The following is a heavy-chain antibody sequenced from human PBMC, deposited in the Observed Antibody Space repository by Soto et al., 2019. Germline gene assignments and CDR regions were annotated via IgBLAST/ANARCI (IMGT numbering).Heavy chain of an antibody. CDR3: ARAPNIHYDFWSGYYSVIFDY. Sequence: SGTLALTCSVSDDSINSYKYYWGWIRQPPGKGLEWIGSIYYRGNAYYNPSLQTRVTISVDTSKNQFSLKLSSVTAADTAVYYCARAPNIHYDFWSGYYSVIFDYWGQGTLVTVSS. V-gene: IGHV4-39*07. J-gene: IGHJ4*02. CDR2: IYYRGNA. D-gene: IGHD3-3*01. CDR1: DDSINSYKYY.